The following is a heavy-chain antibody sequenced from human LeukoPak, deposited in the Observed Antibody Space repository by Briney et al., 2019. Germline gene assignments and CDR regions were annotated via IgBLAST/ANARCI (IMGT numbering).Heavy chain of an antibody. CDR1: GFTFDRHT. CDR3: TKDMEWGMDV. D-gene: IGHD3-3*01. CDR2: IGWDGTNI. J-gene: IGHJ6*02. Sequence: GGSLRLSCAASGFTFDRHTMHWVRQPPGKGPEWVSLIGWDGTNIDYADSEKGRFTISRDNSKNFVYLQMHSLRTEDTALYYCTKDMEWGMDVWGQGTTVIVSS. V-gene: IGHV3-43*01.